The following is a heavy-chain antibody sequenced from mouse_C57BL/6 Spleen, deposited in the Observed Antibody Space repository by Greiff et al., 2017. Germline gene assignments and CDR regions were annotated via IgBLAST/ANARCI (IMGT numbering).Heavy chain of an antibody. CDR3: ARYSSSYWYFDV. CDR2: IYPGDGDT. J-gene: IGHJ1*03. D-gene: IGHD1-1*01. V-gene: IGHV1-82*01. Sequence: VKLVESGPELVKPGASVKISCKASGYAFSSSWMNWVKQRPGKGLEWIGRIYPGDGDTNYNGKFKGKATLTADKSSSTAYMQLSSLTSEDSAVYFCARYSSSYWYFDVWGTGTTVTVSS. CDR1: GYAFSSSW.